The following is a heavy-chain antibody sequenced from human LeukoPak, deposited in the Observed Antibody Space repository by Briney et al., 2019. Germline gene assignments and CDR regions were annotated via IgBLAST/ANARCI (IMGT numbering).Heavy chain of an antibody. Sequence: SVKVSCKASGGAFSSYAMSWVRQAPRQGLEWMGGIIPIFGTANYAQKFQGRVTITADKSTSTAYMELSSLRSEDTAVYYCAREFYSYGLVYWGQGTLVTVSS. CDR1: GGAFSSYA. CDR2: IIPIFGTA. CDR3: AREFYSYGLVY. J-gene: IGHJ4*02. D-gene: IGHD5-18*01. V-gene: IGHV1-69*06.